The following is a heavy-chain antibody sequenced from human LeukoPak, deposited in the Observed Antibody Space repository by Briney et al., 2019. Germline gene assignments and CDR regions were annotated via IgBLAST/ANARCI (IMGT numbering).Heavy chain of an antibody. D-gene: IGHD1-26*01. CDR3: ARSPQVGATISTNDY. V-gene: IGHV1-69*06. J-gene: IGHJ4*02. Sequence: SVKVSCKASGGTFSSYAISWVRQAPGQGLEWMGGTIPMFRTANYAQKFQGRVTITADKSTSTAYMELSSLRSEDTAVYYCARSPQVGATISTNDYWGQGTLVTVSS. CDR2: TIPMFRTA. CDR1: GGTFSSYA.